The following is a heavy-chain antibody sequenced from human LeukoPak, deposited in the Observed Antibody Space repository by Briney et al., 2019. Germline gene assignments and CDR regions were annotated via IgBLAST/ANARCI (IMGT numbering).Heavy chain of an antibody. CDR3: AREDLYSGSYTFDY. CDR1: GYTFTGYY. D-gene: IGHD1-26*01. J-gene: IGHJ4*02. V-gene: IGHV1-2*02. CDR2: INPNSGGT. Sequence: ASVKVSCKASGYTFTGYYMHWVRQAPGQGLEWMGWINPNSGGTNYAQKFQGRVTMTRDTSISTAYMELSRLRSDDTAVYYCAREDLYSGSYTFDYWGQGTLVTVSS.